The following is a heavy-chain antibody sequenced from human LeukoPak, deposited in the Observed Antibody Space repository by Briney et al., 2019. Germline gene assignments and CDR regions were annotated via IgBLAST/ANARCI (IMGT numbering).Heavy chain of an antibody. CDR3: ARSVRGVIRTYFDY. J-gene: IGHJ4*03. CDR1: GFTVSSNY. D-gene: IGHD3-10*01. CDR2: IYSGGST. V-gene: IGHV3-66*01. Sequence: QAGGSLRLSCAASGFTVSSNYMSWVRQAPGKGLEWVSVIYSGGSTYYADSVKGRFTISRDNSKNTLYLQMNSLRAEDTAVYYCARSVRGVIRTYFDYWGQGTMVTVSS.